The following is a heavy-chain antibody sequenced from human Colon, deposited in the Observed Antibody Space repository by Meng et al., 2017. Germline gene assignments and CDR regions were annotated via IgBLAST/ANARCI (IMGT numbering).Heavy chain of an antibody. D-gene: IGHD3-22*01. CDR1: GASISSEAFY. Sequence: QVQRQEPGPGLVKPSQTLSLPCTVSGASISSEAFYWGWIRQHPGKGLEWIGYMHYSGIANYNPSLNSRIAISVDTSKNHFSLKLSSVTAADTAVYYCARYRYDSSSYSNFFDPWGQGTLVTVSS. CDR2: MHYSGIA. V-gene: IGHV4-31*03. J-gene: IGHJ5*02. CDR3: ARYRYDSSSYSNFFDP.